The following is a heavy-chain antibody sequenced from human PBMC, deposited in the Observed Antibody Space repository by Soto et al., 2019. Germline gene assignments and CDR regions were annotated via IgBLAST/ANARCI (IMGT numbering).Heavy chain of an antibody. CDR3: ARGRKGGRAGLQFDY. J-gene: IGHJ4*02. D-gene: IGHD1-26*01. CDR2: INHSGST. CDR1: GGSFSGYY. V-gene: IGHV4-34*01. Sequence: QVQLQQWGAGLLKPSETLSLTCAVYGGSFSGYYWSWIRQPPGKGLEWIGEINHSGSTNYNPSLKSRVTISVDTSKNQFSLKLSSVTAADTAVYYCARGRKGGRAGLQFDYWGQGTLVTVSS.